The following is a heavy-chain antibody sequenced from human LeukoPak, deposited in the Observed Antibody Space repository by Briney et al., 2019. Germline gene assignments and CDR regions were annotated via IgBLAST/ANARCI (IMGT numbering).Heavy chain of an antibody. CDR3: ATCVVLTDSNWFDP. Sequence: GGSLRLSCAASAFTSSTFEMNWVRQAPGKGLEWVSYISSSGRTIYYADSVKGRFTISRDNANNSLFLQMNNLRAEDTAVYYCATCVVLTDSNWFDPWGQGTLVTVSS. J-gene: IGHJ5*02. CDR1: AFTSSTFE. D-gene: IGHD2-21*02. CDR2: ISSSGRTI. V-gene: IGHV3-48*03.